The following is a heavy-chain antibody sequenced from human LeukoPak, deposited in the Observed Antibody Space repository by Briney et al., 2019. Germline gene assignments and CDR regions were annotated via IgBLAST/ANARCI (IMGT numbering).Heavy chain of an antibody. CDR3: SRPYYYDSRIDP. CDR2: MYYSGST. V-gene: IGHV4-30-4*01. Sequence: PSQTLSLTCTVSGGSISSGDYYWSWLRQPPGKGLEWIAYMYYSGSTYYNPSLKSRVTMSADTSKSQLSLKLSSVTAADTAVYYCSRPYYYDSRIDPWGQGSLVTVSS. CDR1: GGSISSGDYY. J-gene: IGHJ5*02. D-gene: IGHD3-22*01.